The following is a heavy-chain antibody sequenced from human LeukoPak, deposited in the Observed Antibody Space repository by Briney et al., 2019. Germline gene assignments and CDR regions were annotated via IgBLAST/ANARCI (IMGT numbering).Heavy chain of an antibody. CDR1: GGSFSGYY. V-gene: IGHV4-34*01. Sequence: SETLSLTCAVYGGSFSGYYWSWIRQPPGKGLEWIGEINHSGSTNYNPSLKSRVTISVDTSKNQFSLKLSSVTAADTAVYYCAASGSYYVRLYYFDYWGQGTLVTVSS. J-gene: IGHJ4*02. CDR2: INHSGST. D-gene: IGHD1-26*01. CDR3: AASGSYYVRLYYFDY.